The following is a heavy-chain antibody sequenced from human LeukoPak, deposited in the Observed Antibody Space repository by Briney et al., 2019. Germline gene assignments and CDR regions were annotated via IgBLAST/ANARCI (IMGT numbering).Heavy chain of an antibody. V-gene: IGHV4-39*07. CDR1: GGSISSSSYY. D-gene: IGHD6-13*01. Sequence: PSETLSLTCTVSGGSISSSSYYWGWIRQPPGKGLEWIGSIYHSGSTNYNPSLKSRVTISVDKSKNQFSLKLSSVTAADTAMYYCATHGNRYTSRWYVYYYYMDVWGKGTTVTVSS. CDR2: IYHSGST. J-gene: IGHJ6*03. CDR3: ATHGNRYTSRWYVYYYYMDV.